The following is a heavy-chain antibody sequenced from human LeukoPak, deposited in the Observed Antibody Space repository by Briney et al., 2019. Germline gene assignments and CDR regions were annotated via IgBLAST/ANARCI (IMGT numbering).Heavy chain of an antibody. J-gene: IGHJ4*02. Sequence: ASVKVSCKASGYTFTSYDINWVRQATGQGLEWMGWMNPNSGNTGYAQKFQGRVTITRNTSISTAYMELSNLRSEDTAVYYCARSITFGGVIAFDYWGQGTLVTVSS. D-gene: IGHD3-16*02. CDR2: MNPNSGNT. CDR1: GYTFTSYD. V-gene: IGHV1-8*01. CDR3: ARSITFGGVIAFDY.